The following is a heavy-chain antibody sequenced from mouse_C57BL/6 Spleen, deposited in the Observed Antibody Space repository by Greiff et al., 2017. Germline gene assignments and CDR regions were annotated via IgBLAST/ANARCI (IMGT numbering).Heavy chain of an antibody. J-gene: IGHJ3*01. Sequence: QVQLQQSGPGLVQPSQSLSITCTVSGFSLTSYGVHWVRQSPGTGLEWLGVIWSGGSTDYTAAFISRLSISKDNSKSQVFFKMNSLQADDAAIYYCARMARPAWFAYWGQGTLVTVSA. V-gene: IGHV2-2*01. CDR3: ARMARPAWFAY. CDR1: GFSLTSYG. CDR2: IWSGGST.